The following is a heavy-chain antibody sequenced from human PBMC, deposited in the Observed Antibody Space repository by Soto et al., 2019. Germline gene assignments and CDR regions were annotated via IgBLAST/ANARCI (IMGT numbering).Heavy chain of an antibody. V-gene: IGHV1-18*01. CDR1: GYTFTIYG. CDR3: ARALGYSGYAGMDV. D-gene: IGHD5-12*01. J-gene: IGHJ6*02. CDR2: ISPDNGNT. Sequence: QVQLVQSGGEVKKPGASVKVSCKASGYTFTIYGINWVRQAPGQGLEWMGWISPDNGNTNYAKKLQGRVTMTTDTSKNTAYMELRSLRSDDTAVYYCARALGYSGYAGMDVWGQGTTVTVSS.